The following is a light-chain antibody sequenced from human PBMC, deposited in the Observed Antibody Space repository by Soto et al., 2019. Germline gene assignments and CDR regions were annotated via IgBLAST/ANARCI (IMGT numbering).Light chain of an antibody. CDR2: EVS. Sequence: SMLTQPGSVSGSPGQSITISCTGTRSDVGGYNYVSWYQQHPGKAPKVMIYEVSNRPSGVSNRFSGSKSGNTASLTISGLQAEDEADYYCSSYTSGRTYVFGTGTKVTVL. CDR1: RSDVGGYNY. CDR3: SSYTSGRTYV. V-gene: IGLV2-14*01. J-gene: IGLJ1*01.